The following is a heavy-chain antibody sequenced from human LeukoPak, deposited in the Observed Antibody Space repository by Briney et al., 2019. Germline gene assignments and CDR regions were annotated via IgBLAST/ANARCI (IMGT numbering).Heavy chain of an antibody. CDR3: AKTGSRDSSGYYYSGYFDY. Sequence: PGGSLRLSCAASGFTFSGSAMHWVRQASGKGLEWVGRIRSKANSYATAYAASVKGRFTISRDDSKNTAYLQMNSLKTEDTAVYYCAKTGSRDSSGYYYSGYFDYWGQGTLVTVSS. CDR1: GFTFSGSA. D-gene: IGHD3-22*01. V-gene: IGHV3-73*01. J-gene: IGHJ4*02. CDR2: IRSKANSYAT.